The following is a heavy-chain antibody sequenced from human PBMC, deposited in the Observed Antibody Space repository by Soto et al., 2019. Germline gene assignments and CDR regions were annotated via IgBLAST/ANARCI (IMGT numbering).Heavy chain of an antibody. Sequence: PGGSLRLSCAASGFTFRSFTMNWVRQAPGKGLEWVSTISSNSAYIYYTDALRGRFTISRDNAKNSLHLQMNSLRAEDTAVYYCTRAAGRDSSAGGLFDHWGPGTLVTVSS. CDR2: ISSNSAYI. J-gene: IGHJ5*02. CDR3: TRAAGRDSSAGGLFDH. D-gene: IGHD6-13*01. CDR1: GFTFRSFT. V-gene: IGHV3-21*01.